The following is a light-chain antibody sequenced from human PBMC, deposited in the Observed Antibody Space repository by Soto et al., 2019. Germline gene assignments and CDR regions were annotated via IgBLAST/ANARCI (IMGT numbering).Light chain of an antibody. CDR1: QSLLHSNGYNY. CDR2: LGS. V-gene: IGKV2-28*01. CDR3: MQALQTPLR. J-gene: IGKJ3*01. Sequence: DIVMTQSPLSLPVTPGEPASISCRSSQSLLHSNGYNYLDWYLQKPGQSPQLLIYLGSNRASGVPDRFSGSGSGTDFTLKISRVEAEDVGVYYCMQALQTPLRFGPGTKVDIK.